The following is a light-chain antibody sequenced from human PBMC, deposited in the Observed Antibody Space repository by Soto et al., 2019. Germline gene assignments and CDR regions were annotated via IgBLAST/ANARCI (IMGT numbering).Light chain of an antibody. V-gene: IGKV1-9*01. CDR3: QQLFDSPIT. CDR1: QVITTS. Sequence: DIQMTQSPSPLSASVGDRVTITCRASQVITTSLAWYQVKPGKAPKLLIYAASTLESGVPSRFSATVSGTEFSLTITSLQPEDFATYYCQQLFDSPITFGQGTRLEI. J-gene: IGKJ5*01. CDR2: AAS.